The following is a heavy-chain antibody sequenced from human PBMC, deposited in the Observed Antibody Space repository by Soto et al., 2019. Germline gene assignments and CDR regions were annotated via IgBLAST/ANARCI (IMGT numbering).Heavy chain of an antibody. J-gene: IGHJ4*02. V-gene: IGHV1-69*13. Sequence: SVKVSCKASGGTFSSYAISWVRQAPGQGLEWMGGIIPIFGTANYAQKFQGRVTITADESTSTAYMELSSLRSEDTAVYYCASDAHRRDGYNSGGDYWGQGTLVTVSS. CDR3: ASDAHRRDGYNSGGDY. D-gene: IGHD1-26*01. CDR1: GGTFSSYA. CDR2: IIPIFGTA.